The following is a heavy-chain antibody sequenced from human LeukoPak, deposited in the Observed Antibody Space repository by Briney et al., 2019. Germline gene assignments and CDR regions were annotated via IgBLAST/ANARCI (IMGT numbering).Heavy chain of an antibody. D-gene: IGHD3-10*01. V-gene: IGHV4-34*01. CDR1: GGSFSGYY. CDR3: ARVHRLLWFGELLAERDYYMDV. J-gene: IGHJ6*03. CDR2: INHSGST. Sequence: SETLSLTCAVYGGSFSGYYWSWIRQPPGKGLEWIGEINHSGSTNYNPSLKSRVTISVDTSKNQFSLKLSSVTAADTAVYYCARVHRLLWFGELLAERDYYMDVWGKGTTVTASS.